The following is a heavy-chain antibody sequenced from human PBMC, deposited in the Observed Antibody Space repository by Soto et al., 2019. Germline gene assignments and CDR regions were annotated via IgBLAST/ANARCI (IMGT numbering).Heavy chain of an antibody. CDR3: AVDCGADCYQDQH. V-gene: IGHV5-10-1*01. J-gene: IGHJ1*01. D-gene: IGHD2-21*02. CDR1: GHNFTNYW. Sequence: EVQLVQSGAEVKKPGESLRISCKGSGHNFTNYWINWRRQMPGKGLEWMGRLDPTNSYSTYSPSFQGHVTMSVDKSISTAYLQWSSLNASDTAMFYCAVDCGADCYQDQHWGQGTLVNVSS. CDR2: LDPTNSYS.